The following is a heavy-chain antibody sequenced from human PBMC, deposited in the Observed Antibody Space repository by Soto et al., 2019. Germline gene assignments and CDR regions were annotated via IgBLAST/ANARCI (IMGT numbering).Heavy chain of an antibody. D-gene: IGHD3-10*01. Sequence: EVQLVESGGGLVKPGGSLRLSCAASGFTFSSYSMNWVRQAPGKGLEWVSSISSSSSYIYYADAVKGRFTISRDNAKNSLYLQMNSLRAEDTAVYYCARAPLVRGVIVAKTARDYYYYYLDVWGKGTTVTVSS. CDR2: ISSSSSYI. CDR3: ARAPLVRGVIVAKTARDYYYYYLDV. V-gene: IGHV3-21*01. CDR1: GFTFSSYS. J-gene: IGHJ6*03.